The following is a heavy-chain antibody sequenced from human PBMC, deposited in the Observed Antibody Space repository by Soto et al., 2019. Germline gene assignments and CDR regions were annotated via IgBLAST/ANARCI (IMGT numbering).Heavy chain of an antibody. Sequence: QVQLVESGGGVVQPGRSLRLSCAVSGFSFKSHGMHWVRQAPGKGLEWVAVISYDGKDANYADSVKGRFTISRDNSKDALYLQMGSLRGEDTAVYFCAKDHRNSGSRVDYWGQGTLVTVSS. V-gene: IGHV3-30*18. CDR2: ISYDGKDA. D-gene: IGHD3-22*01. CDR1: GFSFKSHG. J-gene: IGHJ4*02. CDR3: AKDHRNSGSRVDY.